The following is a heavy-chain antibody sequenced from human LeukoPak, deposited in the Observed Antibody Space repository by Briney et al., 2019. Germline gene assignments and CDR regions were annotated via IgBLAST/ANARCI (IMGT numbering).Heavy chain of an antibody. J-gene: IGHJ4*02. V-gene: IGHV4-39*01. CDR3: ERLIRTSQSFDY. D-gene: IGHD2-21*01. Sequence: PSETLSLTCTVSGGXISSSSYYWGWIRQPPGKGLEWIGSIYYSGSTYYNPSLKSRVTISVDTSKNQFSLKLSSVTAADTAVYYCERLIRTSQSFDYWGQGTLVTVSS. CDR2: IYYSGST. CDR1: GGXISSSSYY.